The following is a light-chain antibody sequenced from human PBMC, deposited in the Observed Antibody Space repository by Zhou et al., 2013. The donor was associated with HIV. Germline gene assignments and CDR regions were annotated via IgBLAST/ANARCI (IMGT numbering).Light chain of an antibody. CDR1: QDISNF. V-gene: IGKV1-17*03. J-gene: IGKJ2*01. Sequence: DIQMTQSPPAMSASVGDRVTITCRASQDISNFLAWFQQRPGKVPKRLIFGASSLQSGVPSRFSGSGSGTEFTLTINSLQPEDFATYFCLQHNAFPYTFGQGTKLEI. CDR3: LQHNAFPYT. CDR2: GAS.